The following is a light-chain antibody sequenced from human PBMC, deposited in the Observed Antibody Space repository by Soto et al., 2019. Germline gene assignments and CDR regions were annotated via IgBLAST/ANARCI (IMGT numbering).Light chain of an antibody. V-gene: IGKV1-6*01. CDR2: AAS. J-gene: IGKJ1*01. Sequence: AIQMTQSPSSLSASVGDRVTITCRASQGIRNDLGWYQQKPGKAPKLLIYAASNLHSGVPSRFSGSGSGTDFTLTISSRQPEDFASYYCLQDYNYPWTFGQGTKVEIK. CDR1: QGIRND. CDR3: LQDYNYPWT.